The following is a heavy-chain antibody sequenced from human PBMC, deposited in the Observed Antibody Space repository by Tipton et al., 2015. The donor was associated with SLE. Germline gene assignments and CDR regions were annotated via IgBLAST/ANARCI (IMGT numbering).Heavy chain of an antibody. D-gene: IGHD2-21*02. J-gene: IGHJ5*02. V-gene: IGHV4-59*01. CDR1: GGSISSYY. CDR3: ARGADLLDP. Sequence: LRLSCTVSGGSISSYYWSWIRQPPGKGLEWIGYIYYSGSTNYNPSLKSRVTISVDTSKNQFSLKLSSVTAADTAVYYCARGADLLDPWGQGTLVTVSS. CDR2: IYYSGST.